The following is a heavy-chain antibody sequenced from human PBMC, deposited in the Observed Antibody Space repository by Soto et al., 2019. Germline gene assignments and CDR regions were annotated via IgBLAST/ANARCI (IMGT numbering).Heavy chain of an antibody. CDR3: ASHQTLAVAGRPPYYYYGMDV. D-gene: IGHD6-19*01. J-gene: IGHJ6*02. V-gene: IGHV1-69*13. CDR2: IIPIFGTA. CDR1: GCTFSSYA. Sequence: SVKVSRKASGCTFSSYAISCVRQAPGQVLEWMGGIIPIFGTANYAQKFQGRVTITADESTSTAYMELSSLRSEDTAVYYCASHQTLAVAGRPPYYYYGMDVWGQGTTVTVSS.